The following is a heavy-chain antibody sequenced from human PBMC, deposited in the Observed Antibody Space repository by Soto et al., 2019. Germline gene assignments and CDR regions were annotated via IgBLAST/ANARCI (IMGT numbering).Heavy chain of an antibody. CDR2: ISAYNGNT. CDR3: ASVSPEIVGYYYYGMDV. Sequence: QVQLVQSGAEVKKPGASVKVSCKASGYTFTSYGISWVRQAPGQGLEWMGWISAYNGNTNYAQKLQGRVTMTTDTSTSTAYMELRSLRSDDTAVYYCASVSPEIVGYYYYGMDVWGQGTTVTVSS. V-gene: IGHV1-18*01. CDR1: GYTFTSYG. J-gene: IGHJ6*02. D-gene: IGHD3-22*01.